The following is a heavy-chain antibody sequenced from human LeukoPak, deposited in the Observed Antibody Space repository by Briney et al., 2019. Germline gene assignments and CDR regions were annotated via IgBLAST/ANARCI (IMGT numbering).Heavy chain of an antibody. CDR2: INTNTGNP. D-gene: IGHD3-9*01. CDR3: ARDSYYDILTGYYNPQGMDV. Sequence: ASVKVSCKASGHTFTSYAMNWVRQAPGQGLEWMGWINTNTGNPTYAQGFTGRFVFSLDTSVSTAYLQISSLKAEDTAVYYCARDSYYDILTGYYNPQGMDVWGQGTTVTVSS. J-gene: IGHJ6*02. CDR1: GHTFTSYA. V-gene: IGHV7-4-1*02.